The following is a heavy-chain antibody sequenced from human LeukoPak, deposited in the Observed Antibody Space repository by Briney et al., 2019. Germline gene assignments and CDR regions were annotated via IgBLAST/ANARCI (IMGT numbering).Heavy chain of an antibody. CDR1: GFTFSSYW. J-gene: IGHJ3*01. V-gene: IGHV3-74*01. Sequence: GGSLRLSCAASGFTFSSYWMHWVRQVPGEGLVWVSRIDPDASASTYADSVKGRFTISRDNAKNTLWLQMNSLRADDTAVYYCAGVRAGGNRAFDVWGQGTVVAVSS. CDR3: AGVRAGGNRAFDV. D-gene: IGHD4-23*01. CDR2: IDPDASAS.